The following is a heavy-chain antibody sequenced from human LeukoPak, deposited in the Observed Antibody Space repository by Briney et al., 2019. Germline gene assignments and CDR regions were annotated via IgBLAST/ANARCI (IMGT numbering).Heavy chain of an antibody. CDR3: ARVNTRYDYVWGSYQDY. J-gene: IGHJ4*02. CDR1: GYTFTSYG. Sequence: ASVNVSCKASGYTFTSYGISWVRQAPGQGLEWMGWISAYNGNTNYAQKLQGRVTMTTDTSTSTAYMELRSLRSDDTAVYYCARVNTRYDYVWGSYQDYWGQGTLVTVSS. CDR2: ISAYNGNT. D-gene: IGHD3-16*02. V-gene: IGHV1-18*01.